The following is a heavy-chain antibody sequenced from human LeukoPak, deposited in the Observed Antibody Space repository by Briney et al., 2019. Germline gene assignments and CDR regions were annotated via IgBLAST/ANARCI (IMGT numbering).Heavy chain of an antibody. Sequence: TGGSLRLSCAASGFTFSSYAMHWVRKAPGKGLEWVAVISYDGSNKYYADSVKGRFTISRDNSKNTLYLQMNSLRAEDTAVYYCARDGDPTGYFDYWGQGTLVTVSS. V-gene: IGHV3-30-3*01. CDR3: ARDGDPTGYFDY. D-gene: IGHD4-17*01. CDR2: ISYDGSNK. CDR1: GFTFSSYA. J-gene: IGHJ4*02.